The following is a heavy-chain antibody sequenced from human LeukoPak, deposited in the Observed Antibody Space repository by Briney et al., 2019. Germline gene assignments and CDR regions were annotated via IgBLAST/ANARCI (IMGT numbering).Heavy chain of an antibody. J-gene: IGHJ4*02. D-gene: IGHD3/OR15-3a*01. CDR3: ARLWTSTQPGGDF. Sequence: SGGSLRLSCAASGFAFSSNVMNWVRQAPGKGLEWVSSTTGDSSYTYYADSVKGRSIISRDNSKSTLYLHMSSLRAEDTAVYYCARLWTSTQPGGDFWGQGTLVTVSS. V-gene: IGHV3-23*01. CDR1: GFAFSSNV. CDR2: TTGDSSYT.